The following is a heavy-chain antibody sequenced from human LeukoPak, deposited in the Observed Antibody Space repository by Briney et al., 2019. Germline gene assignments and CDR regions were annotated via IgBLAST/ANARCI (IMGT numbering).Heavy chain of an antibody. V-gene: IGHV1-18*01. CDR2: ISAYNGNT. J-gene: IGHJ4*02. Sequence: ASVKVSRKASGYTFTGYGISWVRQAPGQGLEWMGWISAYNGNTNYAQKIQGRVTMTTDTSTSTAYMELRSLRSDDTAVYYCARDRDFWSHGYWGQGTLVTVSS. CDR3: ARDRDFWSHGY. CDR1: GYTFTGYG. D-gene: IGHD3-3*01.